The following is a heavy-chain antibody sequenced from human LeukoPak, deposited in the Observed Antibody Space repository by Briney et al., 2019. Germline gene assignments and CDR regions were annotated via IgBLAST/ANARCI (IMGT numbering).Heavy chain of an antibody. J-gene: IGHJ3*02. D-gene: IGHD2-15*01. Sequence: GGSLRLSCAASGFTFSSYAMSWVRQAPGKGLEWVSAISGSGGSTFYADSVKGRFTISRENSKNTLYLQMNSLRGGDTAVYYCAKRMVVTATPDAFDMWGQGTMVTVSS. CDR2: ISGSGGST. CDR1: GFTFSSYA. V-gene: IGHV3-23*01. CDR3: AKRMVVTATPDAFDM.